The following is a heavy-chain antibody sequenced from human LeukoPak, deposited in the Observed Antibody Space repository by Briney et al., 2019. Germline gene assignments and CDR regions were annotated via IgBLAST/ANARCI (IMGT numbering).Heavy chain of an antibody. V-gene: IGHV3-23*01. J-gene: IGHJ2*01. Sequence: GGSLRLSCAASGFTFSSNGMNWVRQAPGKGLEWVSTISNTGGTTFYADSVKDRFTISRDNSKNTLYLQMNSLRAEDTAVYYCAKSPTWGYDILTGYYWYFDLWGRGTLVTVSS. CDR3: AKSPTWGYDILTGYYWYFDL. D-gene: IGHD3-9*01. CDR1: GFTFSSNG. CDR2: ISNTGGTT.